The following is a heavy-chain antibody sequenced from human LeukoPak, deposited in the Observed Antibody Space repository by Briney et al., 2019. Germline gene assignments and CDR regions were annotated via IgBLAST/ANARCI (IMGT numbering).Heavy chain of an antibody. D-gene: IGHD6-13*01. V-gene: IGHV3-11*05. CDR1: GFTFSDYY. Sequence: PGGSLRLSCAASGFTFSDYYMGWIRQAPGKGLEWVSYISSVSGYTKYADSVRGRFTISRDNAKNSLYLQMNSLRAEDTAVYYCARVAADATVFDYWGQGTLVTVSS. CDR3: ARVAADATVFDY. CDR2: ISSVSGYT. J-gene: IGHJ4*02.